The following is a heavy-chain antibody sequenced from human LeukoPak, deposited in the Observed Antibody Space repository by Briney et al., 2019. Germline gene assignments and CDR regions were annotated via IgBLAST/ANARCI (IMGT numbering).Heavy chain of an antibody. D-gene: IGHD5-18*01. CDR2: IWYDGSNK. CDR3: EKELRGYSFGEH. CDR1: GFTFSSYG. Sequence: PGGSLRLSCAASGFTFSSYGMHWVRQAPGKGLEWVAVIWYDGSNKYYADSVKGRFTISRDNSKNTLYLQMNSLRAEDTAVYYCEKELRGYSFGEHWGQGILVTVSS. V-gene: IGHV3-33*06. J-gene: IGHJ1*01.